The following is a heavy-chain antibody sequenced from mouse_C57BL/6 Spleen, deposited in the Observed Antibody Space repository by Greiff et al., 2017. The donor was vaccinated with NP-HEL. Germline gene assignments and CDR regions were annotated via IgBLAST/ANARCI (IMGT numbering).Heavy chain of an antibody. Sequence: EVQLVESGGGLVQPGGSLKLSCAASGFTFSDYYMYWVRQTPEKRLEWVAYISNGGGSTYYPDTVKGRFTISRDNAKNTLYLQMSRLKSEDTAMYYCARHGGGNYPWFAYWGQGTLVTVSA. CDR3: ARHGGGNYPWFAY. V-gene: IGHV5-12*01. CDR1: GFTFSDYY. J-gene: IGHJ3*01. CDR2: ISNGGGST. D-gene: IGHD2-1*01.